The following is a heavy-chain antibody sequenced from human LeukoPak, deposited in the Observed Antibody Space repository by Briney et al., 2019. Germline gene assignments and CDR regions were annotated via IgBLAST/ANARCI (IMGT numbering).Heavy chain of an antibody. Sequence: GASVKVSCKASGGTFSSYAISWVRQAPGQGLEWMGGIIPSFGTANYAQKFQGRVTITADESTSTAYMELSSLRSEDTAVYYCARDGITGTRPYYYYYYGMDVWGQGTTVTVSS. D-gene: IGHD1-7*01. V-gene: IGHV1-69*13. CDR3: ARDGITGTRPYYYYYYGMDV. J-gene: IGHJ6*02. CDR1: GGTFSSYA. CDR2: IIPSFGTA.